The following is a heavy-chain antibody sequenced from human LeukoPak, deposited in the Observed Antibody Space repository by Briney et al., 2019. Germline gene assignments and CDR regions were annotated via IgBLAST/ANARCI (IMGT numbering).Heavy chain of an antibody. CDR2: INSDGSST. V-gene: IGHV3-74*01. J-gene: IGHJ4*02. Sequence: GGSLRLSCAASGFTFSSYWMHWVRQAPGKGLVWVSRINSDGSSTSYADSVKGRFTISRDNARNTLYLQVDSLRVEDTAVYYCVTQFDYWGQGTLVTVSS. CDR1: GFTFSSYW. CDR3: VTQFDY.